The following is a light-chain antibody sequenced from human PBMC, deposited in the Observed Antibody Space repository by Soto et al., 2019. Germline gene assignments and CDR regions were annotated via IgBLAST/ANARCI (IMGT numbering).Light chain of an antibody. CDR2: EVS. CDR3: SSYAGSNNWN. CDR1: SSDVGGYNY. J-gene: IGLJ1*01. V-gene: IGLV2-8*01. Sequence: QSVLTQPPSASGSPGQSVTISCTGTSSDVGGYNYVSWYQQHPGKAPKLMIYEVSKRPSGVPDRFSGSKSGNTASLTVSGLQAEDGADYYCSSYAGSNNWNFGTGTKLTVL.